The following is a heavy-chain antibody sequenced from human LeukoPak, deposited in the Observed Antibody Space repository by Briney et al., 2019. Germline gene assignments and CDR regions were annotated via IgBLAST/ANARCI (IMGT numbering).Heavy chain of an antibody. J-gene: IGHJ5*02. D-gene: IGHD3-16*01. V-gene: IGHV3-30*18. CDR2: TSRDGIVK. CDR3: AKGDGLSNWFDP. Sequence: GRSLRLSCVTSGFTFSTSGMHWVRQAQGKGLEWVAITSRDGIVKYYADSVTGRFTISRDKSKNTVYLQMNSLRPEDTAVYYCAKGDGLSNWFDPWGQGALVTVTS. CDR1: GFTFSTSG.